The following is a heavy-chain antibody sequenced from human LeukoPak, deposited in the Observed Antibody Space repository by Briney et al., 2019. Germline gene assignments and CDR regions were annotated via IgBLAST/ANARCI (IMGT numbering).Heavy chain of an antibody. CDR2: ISYTGTYI. CDR1: GFTFSDYY. V-gene: IGHV3-69-1*02. D-gene: IGHD1-26*01. CDR3: VRDRGTYRPIDY. J-gene: IGHJ4*02. Sequence: KSGGSLRLSCAASGFTFSDYYMNWVRQAPGKGLEWVSSISYTGTYIYYADSVKGRFTISRDNAQNSLYLQMNSLRTEDTAIYYCVRDRGTYRPIDYWGQGTWSPSPQ.